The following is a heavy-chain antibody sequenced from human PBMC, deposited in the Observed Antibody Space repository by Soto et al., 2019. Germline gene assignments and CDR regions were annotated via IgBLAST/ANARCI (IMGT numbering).Heavy chain of an antibody. CDR2: ISSSSSYI. J-gene: IGHJ6*02. D-gene: IGHD2-15*01. V-gene: IGHV3-21*01. CDR1: GFTFSSYS. CDR3: ARDLYPSVVVVAATPHGMDV. Sequence: GGSLSLSCAASGFTFSSYSMNWVRQAPGKGLEWVSSISSSSSYIYYADSVKGRFTISRDNAKNSLYLQMNSLRAEDTAVYYCARDLYPSVVVVAATPHGMDVWGQGTTVTVSS.